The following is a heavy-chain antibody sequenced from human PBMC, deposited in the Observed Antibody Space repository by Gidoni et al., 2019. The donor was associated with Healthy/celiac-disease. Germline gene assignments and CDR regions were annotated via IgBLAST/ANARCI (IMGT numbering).Heavy chain of an antibody. J-gene: IGHJ4*02. CDR3: ARDSPTVTRGTPAPFDY. Sequence: EVQLVESGGGVVQPGGSLRLACAASGYTLSSDSMNWVRQAPGKGREWVSYISSSSSTIYYADSVNGRFTISRDNAKNSLYLQMTSLRDEDTAVYYCARDSPTVTRGTPAPFDYWGQGTLVTVSS. V-gene: IGHV3-48*02. CDR1: GYTLSSDS. D-gene: IGHD4-4*01. CDR2: ISSSSSTI.